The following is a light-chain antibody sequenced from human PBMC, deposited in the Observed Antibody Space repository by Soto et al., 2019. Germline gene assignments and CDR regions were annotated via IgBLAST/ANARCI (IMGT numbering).Light chain of an antibody. Sequence: QSALTQPASVSGSPGQSIAISSTGTSSDVGGYNYVSWYQQHPGKAPKLMIYDVSVRPSGVSDRFSGSKSDNTASLTISGLQAEDEAHYYCSSYTTSSTVVFGGGTKLTVL. V-gene: IGLV2-14*01. CDR2: DVS. CDR1: SSDVGGYNY. CDR3: SSYTTSSTVV. J-gene: IGLJ2*01.